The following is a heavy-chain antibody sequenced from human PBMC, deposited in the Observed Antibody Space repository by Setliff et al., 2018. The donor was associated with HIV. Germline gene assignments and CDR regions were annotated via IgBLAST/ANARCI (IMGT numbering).Heavy chain of an antibody. V-gene: IGHV4-38-2*02. CDR3: ARAMRGVVVTNMYYYYGMDD. D-gene: IGHD2-21*02. CDR1: GYSISSGYY. Sequence: SETLSLTCTVSGYSISSGYYWGWIRQPPGKGLEWIGSIYHSGSTYYNPSLKSRVTISVDTSKNQFSLKLSSVTAADTAVYYCARAMRGVVVTNMYYYYGMDDWG. CDR2: IYHSGST. J-gene: IGHJ6*01.